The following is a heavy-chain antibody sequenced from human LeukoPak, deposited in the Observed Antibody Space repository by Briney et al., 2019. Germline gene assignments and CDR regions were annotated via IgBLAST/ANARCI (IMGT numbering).Heavy chain of an antibody. V-gene: IGHV3-30*18. J-gene: IGHJ4*02. CDR3: ANELLWFGELCSY. D-gene: IGHD3-10*01. CDR1: GFTFSSYG. CDR2: ISYDGSNK. Sequence: PGGSLRLSCAASGFTFSSYGMHWVRQAPGKGLEWVAVISYDGSNKYYADSAKGRFTISRDNSKNTLYLQMNSLRAEDTAVYYCANELLWFGELCSYWGQGTLVTVSS.